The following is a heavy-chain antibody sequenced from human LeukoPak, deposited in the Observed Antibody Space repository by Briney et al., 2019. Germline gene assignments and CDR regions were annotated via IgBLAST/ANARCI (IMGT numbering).Heavy chain of an antibody. CDR1: GGSISSYY. Sequence: SETLSLTCTVSGGSISSYYWSWIRQPPGKGLEWIGYLYYIGSTNYNPSLKSRVTISVDTSKNQFSLKLSSVTAADTAVYYCARDRGNDILTGYSRWGQGTLVTVSS. J-gene: IGHJ4*01. D-gene: IGHD3-9*01. V-gene: IGHV4-59*01. CDR2: LYYIGST. CDR3: ARDRGNDILTGYSR.